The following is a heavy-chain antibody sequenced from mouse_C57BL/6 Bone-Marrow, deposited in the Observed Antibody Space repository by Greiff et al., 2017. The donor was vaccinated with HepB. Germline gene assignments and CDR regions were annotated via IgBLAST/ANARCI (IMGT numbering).Heavy chain of an antibody. J-gene: IGHJ2*01. CDR2: IYPRSGNT. Sequence: VQLQQSGAELARPGASVKLSCKASGYTFTSYGISWVKQRTGQDLEWIGEIYPRSGNTYYNEKFKGKATLTADKSSSTAYMELRSLTSEDSAVYFCARGNYGNRYFDYWGQGTTLTVSS. CDR3: ARGNYGNRYFDY. CDR1: GYTFTSYG. D-gene: IGHD2-1*01. V-gene: IGHV1-81*01.